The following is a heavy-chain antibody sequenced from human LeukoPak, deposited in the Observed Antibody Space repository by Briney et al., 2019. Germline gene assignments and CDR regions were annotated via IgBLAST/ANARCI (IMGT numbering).Heavy chain of an antibody. V-gene: IGHV3-66*02. Sequence: GGSLRLSCAAPGFTVSTNYMGWVRQAPGKGLEWVSVLYSGGSTYYPDSVKGRFTISRDNSQNTLYLQMDSLRPEDTAVYYCARLSDSSTYGAFDIWGHGTMVTVSS. CDR1: GFTVSTNY. CDR2: LYSGGST. D-gene: IGHD3-22*01. CDR3: ARLSDSSTYGAFDI. J-gene: IGHJ3*02.